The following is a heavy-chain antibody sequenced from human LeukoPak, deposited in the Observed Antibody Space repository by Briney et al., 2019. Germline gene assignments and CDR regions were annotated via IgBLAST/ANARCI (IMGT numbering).Heavy chain of an antibody. CDR1: GGSISSYY. CDR2: IYASGTT. D-gene: IGHD4-17*01. CDR3: ASQQDYGDYVYYFDY. V-gene: IGHV4-4*07. Sequence: SETLSRTCTVSGGSISSYYWSWIRQSAGKGLEWIGRIYASGTTRYNPSLKSRVTISVDTSKNQFSLKLSSVTAADTAVYYCASQQDYGDYVYYFDYWGQGTLVTVSS. J-gene: IGHJ4*02.